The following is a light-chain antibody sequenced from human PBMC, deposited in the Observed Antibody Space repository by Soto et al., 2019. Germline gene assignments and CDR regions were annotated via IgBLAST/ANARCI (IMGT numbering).Light chain of an antibody. CDR1: QSVSSN. CDR3: HQYGRSLIT. V-gene: IGKV3-20*01. Sequence: EIVVTQSPSNLSVSAGERATLSCRARQSVSSNLAWYQQKPGQAPRLLIYGASYRAAGIPDRFSGSGSGTDFTLTISRLETEDFAVYYCHQYGRSLITFGQGTKVDIK. J-gene: IGKJ1*01. CDR2: GAS.